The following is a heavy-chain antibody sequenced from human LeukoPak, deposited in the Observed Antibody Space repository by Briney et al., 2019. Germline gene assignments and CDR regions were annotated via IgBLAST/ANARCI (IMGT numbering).Heavy chain of an antibody. Sequence: ASVTVSCQASGYTFTGYYMHWVRQAPGQGLEWMGWINPNSGGTNYAQKFQGRVTMTRDTSISTAYMELSRLRSDDTAVYYCARELGYCSSTSCYGVWGQGTLVTVSS. D-gene: IGHD2-2*01. CDR1: GYTFTGYY. CDR3: ARELGYCSSTSCYGV. J-gene: IGHJ4*02. V-gene: IGHV1-2*02. CDR2: INPNSGGT.